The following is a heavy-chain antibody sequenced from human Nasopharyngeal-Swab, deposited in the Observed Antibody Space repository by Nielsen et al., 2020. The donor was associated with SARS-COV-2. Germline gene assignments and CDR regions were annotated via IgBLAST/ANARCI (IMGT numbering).Heavy chain of an antibody. CDR3: ARLGVVGATDI. V-gene: IGHV4-61*05. Sequence: GSLRLSCTVSGGSIPSSSHYWGWVRQPPGKGLEWIAAIYYSGSTNYNPSLKSRVTISVDTSKNQFSLKLSSVTAADTAVYYCARLGVVGATDIWGQGTMVTVSS. J-gene: IGHJ3*02. CDR1: GGSIPSSSHY. D-gene: IGHD1-26*01. CDR2: IYYSGST.